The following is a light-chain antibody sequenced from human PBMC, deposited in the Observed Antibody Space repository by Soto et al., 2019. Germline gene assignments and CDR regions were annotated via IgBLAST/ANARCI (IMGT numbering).Light chain of an antibody. CDR1: QSVSNN. Sequence: ELVMTQSPATLSMSPGERATLSCRASQSVSNNLAWYQQKPGQAPRLLIYGASTRATGIPATFSGSGSATEFTLTISSLHSEDFAVYYCQQYDDWPKTFGQGTKV. J-gene: IGKJ1*01. CDR2: GAS. CDR3: QQYDDWPKT. V-gene: IGKV3-15*01.